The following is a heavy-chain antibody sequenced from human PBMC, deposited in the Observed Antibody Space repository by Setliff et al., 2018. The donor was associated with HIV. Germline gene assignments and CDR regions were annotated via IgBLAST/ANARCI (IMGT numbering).Heavy chain of an antibody. CDR3: ARRAGSDYFTRFDY. Sequence: SETLSLTCTVSGGSINSGAYLWAWIRQPAGKGLEWIGRIFRAGNATYNPSLKSRAILSVDTSQNQFSLQLKHVTAADTAIYYCARRAGSDYFTRFDYWGQGTLVTVSS. CDR1: GGSINSGAYL. J-gene: IGHJ4*02. D-gene: IGHD3-10*01. CDR2: IFRAGNA. V-gene: IGHV4-61*02.